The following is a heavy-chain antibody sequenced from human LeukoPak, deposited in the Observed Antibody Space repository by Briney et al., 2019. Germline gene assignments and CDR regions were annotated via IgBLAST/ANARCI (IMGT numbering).Heavy chain of an antibody. CDR3: ARVYSSSGGMDV. V-gene: IGHV4-34*01. J-gene: IGHJ6*02. D-gene: IGHD6-6*01. CDR1: GGSFSGYY. Sequence: SETLSLTCAVYGGSFSGYYWSWIRQPPGKGLEWIGEINLSGSTNYNPSLKSRVTISVDTSKNQFSLKLSSVTAADTAVYYCARVYSSSGGMDVWGQGTTVTVSS. CDR2: INLSGST.